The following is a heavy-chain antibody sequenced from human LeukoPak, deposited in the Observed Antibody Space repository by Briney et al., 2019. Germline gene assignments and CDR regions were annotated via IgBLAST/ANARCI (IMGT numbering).Heavy chain of an antibody. CDR2: TSFDGTNK. V-gene: IGHV3-30-3*01. J-gene: IGHJ6*03. Sequence: GRSLRLSCAGSGFTFNYFAIHWVRQAPGKGLEWVAVTSFDGTNKYYADSVRGRFTISRDNSNKTVYLQMNSLRADDTAVYYCARLNYDFWSGVWEGYYMDVWGKGTTVTVSS. D-gene: IGHD3-3*01. CDR1: GFTFNYFA. CDR3: ARLNYDFWSGVWEGYYMDV.